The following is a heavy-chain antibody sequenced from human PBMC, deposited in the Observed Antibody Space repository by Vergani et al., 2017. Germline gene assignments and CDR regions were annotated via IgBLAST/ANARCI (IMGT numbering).Heavy chain of an antibody. CDR2: IRYDGSNK. D-gene: IGHD3-3*01. J-gene: IGHJ6*03. V-gene: IGHV3-30*02. Sequence: QVQLVESGGGLVKPGGSLRLSCAASGFTFSSYGMHWVRQAPGQGLGWVEFIRYDGSNKYYEDSVKGRFPITRDNSKNTLYLQMNSLRAEDTVVYDCAKDGEEGYYDFWSGYYYYYYMDVWGKGTTVTVSS. CDR3: AKDGEEGYYDFWSGYYYYYYMDV. CDR1: GFTFSSYG.